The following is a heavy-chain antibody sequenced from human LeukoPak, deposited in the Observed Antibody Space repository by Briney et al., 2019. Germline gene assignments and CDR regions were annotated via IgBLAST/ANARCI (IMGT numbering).Heavy chain of an antibody. CDR1: EFTFSTYA. D-gene: IGHD3-22*01. CDR2: ISYDGSNK. Sequence: PGGSLRLSCAASEFTFSTYAMHWVRQAPGKGLEWVALISYDGSNKYHADSVKGRFTISRDNSKNTLYLQMNSLRAEDTAVYYCARCTYDSSGYFPSYFDYWGQGTLVTVSS. V-gene: IGHV3-30*04. J-gene: IGHJ4*02. CDR3: ARCTYDSSGYFPSYFDY.